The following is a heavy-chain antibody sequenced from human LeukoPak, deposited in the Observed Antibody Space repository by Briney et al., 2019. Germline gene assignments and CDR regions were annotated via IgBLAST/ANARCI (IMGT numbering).Heavy chain of an antibody. J-gene: IGHJ1*01. CDR1: GGSFSGYY. V-gene: IGHV4-34*01. D-gene: IGHD3-22*01. Sequence: SETLSLTCGVYGGSFSGYYWTWIRQPPGKGLEWIAEINHSGSTNYNPSLKSRVTISLDTSKNQFSLKLSSVTAADTAVYYCARVVQSTDSSGFYLPEYFQHWGQGTLVTVSS. CDR2: INHSGST. CDR3: ARVVQSTDSSGFYLPEYFQH.